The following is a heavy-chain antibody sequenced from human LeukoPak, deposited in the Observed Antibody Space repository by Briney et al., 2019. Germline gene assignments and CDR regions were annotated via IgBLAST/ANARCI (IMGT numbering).Heavy chain of an antibody. CDR3: ARDRSGVVVPAAPFDY. V-gene: IGHV3-33*01. Sequence: PGGSLRLSCAASGFTFSSYGMHWVRQAPGKGLEWVAVIWYDGSNKYYADSVKGRFTISRDNSKNTLYLQMNSLRAEDTAVYYCARDRSGVVVPAAPFDYRGQGTLVTVSS. J-gene: IGHJ4*02. CDR1: GFTFSSYG. CDR2: IWYDGSNK. D-gene: IGHD2-2*01.